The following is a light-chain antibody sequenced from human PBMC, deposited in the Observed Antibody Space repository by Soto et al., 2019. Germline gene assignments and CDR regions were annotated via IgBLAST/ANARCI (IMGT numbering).Light chain of an antibody. CDR1: SSDVGSYNL. CDR3: CSYAGISTLV. V-gene: IGLV2-23*01. J-gene: IGLJ2*01. Sequence: QSALTQPASVSGSPGQSITISCTGTSSDVGSYNLVSWYQQHPGKAPKLMIYEGSKRPSGVSNRVSGSKSGNTSSLTIAGLQAEDDADYYCCSYAGISTLVFGGGTKLTVL. CDR2: EGS.